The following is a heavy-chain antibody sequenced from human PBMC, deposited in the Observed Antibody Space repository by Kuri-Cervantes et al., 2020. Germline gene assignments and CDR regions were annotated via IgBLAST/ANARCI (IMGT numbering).Heavy chain of an antibody. Sequence: ASVKVSCKASGYTFTSYGISWVRQAPGQGLEWMGWISAYNGNTNYAQKLQGRVTMTTDTSTSTAYMELRSLRSDDTAVYYCAESGDSSGYPSGLFDYWGQGTLVTVSS. CDR3: AESGDSSGYPSGLFDY. V-gene: IGHV1-18*01. D-gene: IGHD3-22*01. J-gene: IGHJ4*02. CDR2: ISAYNGNT. CDR1: GYTFTSYG.